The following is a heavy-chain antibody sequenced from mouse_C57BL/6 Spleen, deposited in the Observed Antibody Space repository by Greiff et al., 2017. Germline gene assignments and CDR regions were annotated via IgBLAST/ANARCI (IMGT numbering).Heavy chain of an antibody. CDR1: GFNIKNTY. J-gene: IGHJ4*01. CDR2: IDPANGHT. CDR3: ARIYYDYHGVMDY. V-gene: IGHV14-3*01. Sequence: EVQLQQSVAELVRPGASVKLSCTASGFNIKNTYMHWVKQRPEQGLEWIGRIDPANGHTKYAPKFQGKATITADTSSHPAYLQLSSLTSKDTAIDYCARIYYDYHGVMDYWGQGTSVTVSS. D-gene: IGHD2-4*01.